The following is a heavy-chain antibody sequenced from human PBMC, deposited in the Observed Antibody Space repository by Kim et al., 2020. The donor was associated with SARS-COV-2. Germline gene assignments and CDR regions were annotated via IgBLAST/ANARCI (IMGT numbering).Heavy chain of an antibody. CDR1: GGSISSSSYY. Sequence: SETLSLTCTVSGGSISSSSYYWGWIRQPPGKGLEWIGSIYYSGSTYYNPSLKSRVTISVDTSKNQFSLKLSSVTAADTAVYYCARHERYNWMPGGFDPWGQGTLVTVSS. D-gene: IGHD1-20*01. J-gene: IGHJ5*02. CDR3: ARHERYNWMPGGFDP. CDR2: IYYSGST. V-gene: IGHV4-39*01.